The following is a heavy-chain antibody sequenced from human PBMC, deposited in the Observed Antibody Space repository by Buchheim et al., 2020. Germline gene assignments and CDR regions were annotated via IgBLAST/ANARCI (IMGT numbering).Heavy chain of an antibody. CDR2: ISGSGSNT. Sequence: EVQLLESGGGLVQPGGSLRLSCAASGFTFRSYVMSWVRQAPGRGLEWVSAISGSGSNTYYADSVKGRITISRDNSKNTLYLQMNSLRAEDTAVYYCAVSLEMGTISYYFDYWGQGTL. CDR1: GFTFRSYV. J-gene: IGHJ4*02. CDR3: AVSLEMGTISYYFDY. V-gene: IGHV3-23*01. D-gene: IGHD5-24*01.